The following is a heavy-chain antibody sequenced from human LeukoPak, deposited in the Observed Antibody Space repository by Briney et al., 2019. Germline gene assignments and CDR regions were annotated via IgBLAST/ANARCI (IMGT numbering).Heavy chain of an antibody. CDR3: ARGAYSSGHEYFQH. CDR2: IYYSGST. CDR1: GGSISSSSYF. J-gene: IGHJ1*01. V-gene: IGHV4-39*01. D-gene: IGHD6-19*01. Sequence: PSETLSLTCTVSGGSISSSSYFWGWVRQPPGKGLEWIGSIYYSGSTYYNPSLKGRVTISVDTSKNQFSLKLSSVTAADTAVYYCARGAYSSGHEYFQHWGQGTLVTVSS.